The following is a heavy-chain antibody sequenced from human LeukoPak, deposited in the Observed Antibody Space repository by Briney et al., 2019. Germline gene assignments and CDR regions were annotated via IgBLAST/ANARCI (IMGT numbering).Heavy chain of an antibody. CDR3: ARGRGWNWFDP. D-gene: IGHD3-10*01. J-gene: IGHJ5*02. V-gene: IGHV4-30-2*01. CDR2: IYHSGTT. CDR1: GGSISTNDYS. Sequence: PSQTLSLTCAVSGGSISTNDYSWNWIRQPPGKGREWIGYIYHSGTTYYNPSLKSRVTISVDRSKNQFSLKLNSVTAADTAVYYCARGRGWNWFDPWGQGTLVTVSS.